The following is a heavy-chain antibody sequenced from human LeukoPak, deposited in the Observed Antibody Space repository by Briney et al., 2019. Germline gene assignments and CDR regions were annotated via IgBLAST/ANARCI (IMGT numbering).Heavy chain of an antibody. CDR2: INHSGST. CDR1: GGSFSGYY. Sequence: SETLSLTCAVYGGSFSGYYWSWIRQPPGKGLEWIGEINHSGSTNYNPSLKSRVTISVDTSKNQFSLKLSSVTAADTAVYYCARAPIVGATRFAYWGQGTLVTVSS. J-gene: IGHJ4*02. D-gene: IGHD1-26*01. CDR3: ARAPIVGATRFAY. V-gene: IGHV4-34*01.